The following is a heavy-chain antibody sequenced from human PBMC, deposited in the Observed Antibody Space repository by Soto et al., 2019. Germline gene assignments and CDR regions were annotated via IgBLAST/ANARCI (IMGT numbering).Heavy chain of an antibody. V-gene: IGHV3-11*06. CDR1: YY. D-gene: IGHD2-15*01. J-gene: IGHJ6*02. Sequence: YYMRWIRQAPGKGLEWVSYISSGRSSTTYADSVKGRFTISRDNSKNTLYLQMNSLRAEDTAVYYCARDLSCSGGSCQSYYYYYGEGVGDQG. CDR2: ISSGRSST. CDR3: ARDLSCSGGSCQSYYYYYGEGV.